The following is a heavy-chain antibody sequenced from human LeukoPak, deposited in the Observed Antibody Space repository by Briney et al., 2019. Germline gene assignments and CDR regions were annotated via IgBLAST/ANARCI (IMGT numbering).Heavy chain of an antibody. J-gene: IGHJ4*02. CDR3: ARGSRRLYDPMYLDY. V-gene: IGHV4-30-4*01. CDR2: NYSSGST. CDR1: GGPISSGDYY. Sequence: SQTMSLTCTVSGGPISSGDYYWSWFRQPPGKGLEWFGYNYSSGSTDYNPPLTSRVTVSGDTSKNHFSLKLSSVTAADSAVYYCARGSRRLYDPMYLDYWGQGTLVTVSS. D-gene: IGHD2/OR15-2a*01.